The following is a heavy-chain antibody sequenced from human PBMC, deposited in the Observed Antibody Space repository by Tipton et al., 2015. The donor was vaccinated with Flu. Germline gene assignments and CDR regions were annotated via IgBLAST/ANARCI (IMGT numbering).Heavy chain of an antibody. J-gene: IGHJ4*02. CDR1: GGSINGYY. D-gene: IGHD2-21*01. V-gene: IGHV3-7*03. CDR2: IKQDGSVK. CDR3: ARQLGGGDCY. Sequence: LSLTCTVSGGSINGYYWSWVRQAPGKGLEWVANIKQDGSVKYYVDSVKGRFTISRDNAKNSLYLQMNSLRAEDTAVYYCARQLGGGDCYWGQGTLVTVSS.